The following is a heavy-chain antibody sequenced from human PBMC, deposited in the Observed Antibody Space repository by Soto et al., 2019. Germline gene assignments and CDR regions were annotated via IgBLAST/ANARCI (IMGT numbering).Heavy chain of an antibody. CDR3: ARPMKGIAGYFDY. CDR2: IWYDGSNK. J-gene: IGHJ4*02. V-gene: IGHV3-33*01. Sequence: QVQLVESGGGVVQPGRSLRLSCAASGFTFSSYGMHWVRQAPGKGLEWVAVIWYDGSNKYYADSVKGRFTISRDNSKNTLYLQMNSLRGEDTAVYYCARPMKGIAGYFDYWGQGTLVIVPS. CDR1: GFTFSSYG. D-gene: IGHD6-13*01.